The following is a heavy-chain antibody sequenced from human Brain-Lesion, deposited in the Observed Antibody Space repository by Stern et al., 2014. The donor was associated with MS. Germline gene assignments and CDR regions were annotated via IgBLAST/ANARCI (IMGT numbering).Heavy chain of an antibody. CDR3: AKDGPALVTNWFDP. CDR2: IIPIFGSP. J-gene: IGHJ5*02. CDR1: GGTFSTYP. Sequence: MQLVESGPEVKQPGSSVQVSCKASGGTFSTYPITWVRQAPGQGLEWMGRIIPIFGSPNYAQKFQGRVTITADRSTTTVYMKLSRLKSDDAAVYYCAKDGPALVTNWFDPWGRGTLVTVSS. V-gene: IGHV1-69*06. D-gene: IGHD5-18*01.